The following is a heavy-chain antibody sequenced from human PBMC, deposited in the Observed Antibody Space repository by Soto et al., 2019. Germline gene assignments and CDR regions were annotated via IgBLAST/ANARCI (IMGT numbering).Heavy chain of an antibody. V-gene: IGHV3-73*01. CDR1: GLTFSGSA. CDR3: TRHADLGYCSSTSCYDFDY. J-gene: IGHJ4*02. CDR2: IRSKVNSYAT. Sequence: PGGSLRLSCAASGLTFSGSAMHWVRQASGKGLEWVGRIRSKVNSYATEYAASVKGRFTISRDDSKNTAYLQMNSLKTEDTAVYYCTRHADLGYCSSTSCYDFDYWGQGTLVTVSS. D-gene: IGHD2-2*01.